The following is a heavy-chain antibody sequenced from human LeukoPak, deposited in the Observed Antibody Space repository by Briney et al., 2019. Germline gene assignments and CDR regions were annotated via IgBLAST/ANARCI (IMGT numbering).Heavy chain of an antibody. D-gene: IGHD6-13*01. CDR3: GRRVPGSWGNFDY. CDR2: IIPILGIA. CDR1: GGTFSSYA. J-gene: IGHJ4*02. Sequence: ASVKVSCKASGGTFSSYAISWVRQAPGQGLEWMGRIIPILGIANYAQKFQGRVTITADKSTSTAYMELSSLRSEDTAVYYCGRRVPGSWGNFDYWGQGTLVTVSS. V-gene: IGHV1-69*04.